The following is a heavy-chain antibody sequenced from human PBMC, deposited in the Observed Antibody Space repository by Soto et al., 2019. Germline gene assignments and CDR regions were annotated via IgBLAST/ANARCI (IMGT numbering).Heavy chain of an antibody. V-gene: IGHV1-69*04. Sequence: SVKVSCKASGGTFSSYTISWVRQAPGQGLEWMGRIIPILGIANYAQKFQGRVTITADKSTSTAYMELSSLRSEDTAVYYCARDRGDTNYYYYYYMDVWGKGTTVTV. CDR2: IIPILGIA. CDR3: ARDRGDTNYYYYYYMDV. J-gene: IGHJ6*03. D-gene: IGHD2-21*01. CDR1: GGTFSSYT.